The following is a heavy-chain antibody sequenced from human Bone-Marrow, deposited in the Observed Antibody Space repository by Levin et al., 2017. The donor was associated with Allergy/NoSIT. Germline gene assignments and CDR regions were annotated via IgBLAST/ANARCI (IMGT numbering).Heavy chain of an antibody. CDR3: ARKAFIGGAGTRWFDY. CDR2: ISRGAEII. Sequence: GGSLRLSCGASGFTFDSYDMGWVRQAPGKGLEWVSIISRGAEIIYYAESVKGRFTISRDNSKNTLYLEMNSLRAEDTAVYYCARKAFIGGAGTRWFDYWGQGTLVTVSP. D-gene: IGHD6-13*01. V-gene: IGHV3-23*01. J-gene: IGHJ4*02. CDR1: GFTFDSYD.